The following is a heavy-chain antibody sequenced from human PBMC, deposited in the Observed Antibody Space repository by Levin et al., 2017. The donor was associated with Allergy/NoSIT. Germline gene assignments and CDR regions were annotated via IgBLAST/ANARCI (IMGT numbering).Heavy chain of an antibody. J-gene: IGHJ3*02. D-gene: IGHD2/OR15-2a*01. Sequence: EASVKVSCVASGVAFSSYSMNWVRQAPGKGLEWISYISSSSSSIDYADSAKGRFIIFRDNAKNSLFLQMNSLRDEDTAVYFCAGMKRNILQAFGIWGQGTMVTVSS. CDR1: GVAFSSYS. V-gene: IGHV3-48*02. CDR3: AGMKRNILQAFGI. CDR2: ISSSSSSI.